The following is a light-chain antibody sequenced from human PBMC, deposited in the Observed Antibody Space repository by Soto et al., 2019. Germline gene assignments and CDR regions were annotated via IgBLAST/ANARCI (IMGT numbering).Light chain of an antibody. CDR1: QTISTF. V-gene: IGKV1-39*01. J-gene: IGKJ4*01. CDR3: QESYSVPPT. Sequence: DIPMTQSPSSLSASVGDRVTITCWASQTISTFLNWYQQKPGRAPKLLLYAASSLQSGIPSRFSGSGSGTDFTLTISSLQPEDFATYYCQESYSVPPTFGGGTTVEIK. CDR2: AAS.